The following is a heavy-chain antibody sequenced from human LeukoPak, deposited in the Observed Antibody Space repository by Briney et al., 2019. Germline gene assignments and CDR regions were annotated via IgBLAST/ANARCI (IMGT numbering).Heavy chain of an antibody. CDR3: ANLGATQKFDY. Sequence: PGRALRLSFAASGFTFSSYAMHWVRQAPGKGLDGVPAISGSGGSTYYADSVKGRFTISRDSSKNTLYLQMNSLKAEDTAVYYRANLGATQKFDYWGQGTLVTVSS. CDR2: ISGSGGST. CDR1: GFTFSSYA. D-gene: IGHD1-26*01. V-gene: IGHV3-23*01. J-gene: IGHJ4*02.